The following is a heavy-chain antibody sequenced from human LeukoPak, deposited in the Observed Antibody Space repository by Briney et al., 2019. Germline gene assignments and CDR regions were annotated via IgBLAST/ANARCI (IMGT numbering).Heavy chain of an antibody. CDR2: ISWNSGSI. V-gene: IGHV3-9*01. CDR1: GFTFDDYA. J-gene: IGHJ4*02. D-gene: IGHD6-6*01. Sequence: SLRLSCAASGFTFDDYAMHWVRQAPGKGLEWVSGISWNSGSIGYADSVKGRFTISRDNAKNSLYLQMNSLRAEDTALYYCAKAGVAAPYYFDYWGQGTLVTVSS. CDR3: AKAGVAAPYYFDY.